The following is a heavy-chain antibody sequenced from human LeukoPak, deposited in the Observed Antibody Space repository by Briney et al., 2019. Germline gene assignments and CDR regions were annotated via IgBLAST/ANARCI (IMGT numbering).Heavy chain of an antibody. CDR2: ISSSSSYT. V-gene: IGHV3-11*06. Sequence: GGSLRLSCEASGFFLSNYWMSWVRQAPGKGLEWVSYISSSSSYTNYADSVKGRFTISRDNAKNSLYLQMNSLRAEDTAVYYCAREVHSSGWYFLDYWGQGTLVTVSS. D-gene: IGHD6-19*01. J-gene: IGHJ4*02. CDR1: GFFLSNYW. CDR3: AREVHSSGWYFLDY.